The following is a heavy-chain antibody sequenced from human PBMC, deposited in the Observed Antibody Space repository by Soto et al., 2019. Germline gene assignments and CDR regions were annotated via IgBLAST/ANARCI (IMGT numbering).Heavy chain of an antibody. V-gene: IGHV4-31*02. J-gene: IGHJ4*02. CDR1: GDSMSTGGYY. CDR3: SRGRGSTPLRD. D-gene: IGHD6-13*01. CDR2: IYTTGTT. Sequence: QVQLQESGPGLVKPSQPLSLICTVSGDSMSTGGYYWTWIRQHPGKGLEWIGHIYTTGTTYYSPFLKSQVTMSTDKSSNWFSLNQSSVSAADTAVYYCSRGRGSTPLRDGGPGAVVTVSS.